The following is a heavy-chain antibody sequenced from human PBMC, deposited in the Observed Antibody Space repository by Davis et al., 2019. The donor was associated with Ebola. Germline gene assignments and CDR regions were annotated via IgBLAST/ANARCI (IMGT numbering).Heavy chain of an antibody. V-gene: IGHV4-30-2*01. J-gene: IGHJ4*02. Sequence: SETLSLTCAVSGGSISSGGYSWSWIRQPPGKGLEWIGYIYHSGSTYYNPSLKSRVTISVDRSKNQFSLKLSSVTAADTAVYYCARQDPAPTTEFDYWGQGTLVTVSS. CDR2: IYHSGST. CDR1: GGSISSGGYS. CDR3: ARQDPAPTTEFDY. D-gene: IGHD4-11*01.